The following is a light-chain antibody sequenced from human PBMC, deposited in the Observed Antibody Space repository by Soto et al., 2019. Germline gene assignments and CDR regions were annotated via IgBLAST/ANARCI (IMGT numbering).Light chain of an antibody. CDR2: KGS. Sequence: SYELTQPPSVSVSPGQTARITCSGDALPKQYAYWYQQKPGQAPVMVIYKGSERPSGLPERFSGSSSGTTVTLTISGVQAEDEADYYCQSADSSDTYPHWVFGGGTKLTVL. CDR3: QSADSSDTYPHWV. J-gene: IGLJ3*02. CDR1: ALPKQY. V-gene: IGLV3-25*02.